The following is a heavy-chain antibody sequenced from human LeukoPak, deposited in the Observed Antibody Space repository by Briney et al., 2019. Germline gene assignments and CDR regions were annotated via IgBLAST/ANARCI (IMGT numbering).Heavy chain of an antibody. V-gene: IGHV5-51*01. J-gene: IGHJ4*02. Sequence: GESLKISCKGSGYGFTSYWIGWVRQMPGKGLEWMGIIYPGDSDTRYSPSFQGQVTISADKSISTAYLQWSSLKASDTAMYYCARTPSCDILTGYPDYWGQGTLVTVSS. CDR2: IYPGDSDT. CDR3: ARTPSCDILTGYPDY. D-gene: IGHD3-9*01. CDR1: GYGFTSYW.